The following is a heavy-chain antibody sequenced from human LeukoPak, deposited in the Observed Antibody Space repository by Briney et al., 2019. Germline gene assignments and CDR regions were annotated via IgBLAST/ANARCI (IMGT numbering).Heavy chain of an antibody. CDR3: ARRGSSSAGALDY. J-gene: IGHJ4*02. V-gene: IGHV4-59*08. CDR2: IHDSGST. CDR1: GGTISSYY. Sequence: SETLSLTCTVSGGTISSYYWNWIRQPPGKGLEWIGYIHDSGSTKYNPSLKSRVTISVETSKNQFSLKLSSVTAADTAVYYCARRGSSSAGALDYWGQGTLVTVSS. D-gene: IGHD6-6*01.